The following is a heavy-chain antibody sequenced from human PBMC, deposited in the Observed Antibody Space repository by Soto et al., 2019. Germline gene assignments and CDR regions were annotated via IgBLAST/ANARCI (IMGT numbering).Heavy chain of an antibody. CDR2: IWHNGNNK. Sequence: QVQLVESGGRVVQPGTSLRLSCAVSGFSFSTYGMHWVRQAPGKGLEWVAVIWHNGNNKYYADSVKGRFTISRDNSKNTLYLQMDSLRAEDTAVYYCARDTSAGVDYWVQGTLVTVSS. J-gene: IGHJ4*02. V-gene: IGHV3-33*01. CDR1: GFSFSTYG. D-gene: IGHD2-15*01. CDR3: ARDTSAGVDY.